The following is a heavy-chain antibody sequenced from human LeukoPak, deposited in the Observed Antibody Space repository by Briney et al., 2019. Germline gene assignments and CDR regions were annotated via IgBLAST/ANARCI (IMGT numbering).Heavy chain of an antibody. V-gene: IGHV3-74*01. D-gene: IGHD3-22*01. J-gene: IGHJ4*02. CDR1: GFTFSSYW. CDR2: INNDGSST. Sequence: QTGGSLRLSCAASGFTFSSYWMHWVRQAPGKGLVWVSRINNDGSSTTYADSVKGRFTISRDNAKNTLYLQMNSLRAEDTAMYYCVRQYSYDSSGYYPWDYWGQGTLVTVSS. CDR3: VRQYSYDSSGYYPWDY.